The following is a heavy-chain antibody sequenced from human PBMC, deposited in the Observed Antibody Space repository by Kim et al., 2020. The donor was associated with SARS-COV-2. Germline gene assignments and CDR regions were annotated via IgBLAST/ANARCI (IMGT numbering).Heavy chain of an antibody. CDR3: ARGNYLYYYYAMDV. J-gene: IGHJ6*02. V-gene: IGHV1-3*01. D-gene: IGHD1-7*01. Sequence: SQKYQGRVTITRDTSATTAYMELSSLRSEDTAVYYCARGNYLYYYYAMDVWGQGTTVTVSS.